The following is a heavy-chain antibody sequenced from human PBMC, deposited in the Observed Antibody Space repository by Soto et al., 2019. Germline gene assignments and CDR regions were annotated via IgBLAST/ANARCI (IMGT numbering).Heavy chain of an antibody. V-gene: IGHV4-59*01. CDR1: GGSISIYY. CDR2: VHYSGTT. CDR3: ARRWSGTDY. Sequence: QVHLQESGPGLVKPSETLSLTCTVSGGSISIYYWNWIRQPPGKGLEWIGYVHYSGTTSYNPSVESRVPISLDTSKNQFSLRLTSVTAADTAVYYCARRWSGTDYWGQGTLVTVSS. D-gene: IGHD3-10*01. J-gene: IGHJ4*02.